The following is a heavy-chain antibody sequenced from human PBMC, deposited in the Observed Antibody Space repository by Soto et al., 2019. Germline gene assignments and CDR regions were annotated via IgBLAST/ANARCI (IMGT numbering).Heavy chain of an antibody. V-gene: IGHV1-69*04. Sequence: ASVKVSCKASGGTFSSYAISWVRQAPGQGLEWMGRIIPILGIANYAQKFQCRVTITADKSTSTAYMELSSLRSEDTAVYYCARVRTAMVRDAFDIWGQGTMVTVSS. CDR2: IIPILGIA. CDR3: ARVRTAMVRDAFDI. D-gene: IGHD5-18*01. J-gene: IGHJ3*02. CDR1: GGTFSSYA.